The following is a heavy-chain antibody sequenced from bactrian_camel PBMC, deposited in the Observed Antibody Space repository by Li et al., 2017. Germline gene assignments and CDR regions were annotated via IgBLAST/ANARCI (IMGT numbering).Heavy chain of an antibody. Sequence: DVQLVESGGGSVQSGGSLRLSCAASGSTWNRFCMAWFREAPGKEREGVAVIDSDGTADYSDSVKGRFIISKDYAGDTVYLQMNDLKPEDTAMYYCAADYGCLTAIHNLDAAPMRYWGQGTQVTVS. V-gene: IGHV3S10*01. CDR3: AADYGCLTAIHNLDAAPMRY. D-gene: IGHD1*01. CDR1: GSTWNRFC. CDR2: IDSDGTA. J-gene: IGHJ4*01.